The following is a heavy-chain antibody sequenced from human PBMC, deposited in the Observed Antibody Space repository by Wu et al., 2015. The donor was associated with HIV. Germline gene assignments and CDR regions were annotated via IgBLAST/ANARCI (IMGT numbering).Heavy chain of an antibody. Sequence: QVQLVQSGAEVKKPGASVKVSCKASGNTFSSYAISWVRQAPGQGLEWMGGIIPTFGTANYAQKFQGRVTITTDESTSTAYMELSSLRSEDTAVYYCARHYGDFNWFDPWGQGTLVTVSS. CDR1: GNTFSSYA. J-gene: IGHJ5*02. CDR2: IIPTFGTA. D-gene: IGHD4-17*01. CDR3: ARHYGDFNWFDP. V-gene: IGHV1-69*05.